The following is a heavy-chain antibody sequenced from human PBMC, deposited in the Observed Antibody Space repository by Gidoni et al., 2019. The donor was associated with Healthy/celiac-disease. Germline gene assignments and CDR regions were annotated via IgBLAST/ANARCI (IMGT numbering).Heavy chain of an antibody. V-gene: IGHV3-73*02. Sequence: EVQLVESGGGLVQPGGSLKLSCAASGFTFSGSAMHWVRQASGKGLEWVGRSRSKANSYATAYAASVKGRFTISRDDSKNTAYLQMNSLKTEDTAVYYCTSTVIVYYYYYGMDVWGQGTTVTVSS. D-gene: IGHD4-17*01. CDR1: GFTFSGSA. J-gene: IGHJ6*02. CDR2: SRSKANSYAT. CDR3: TSTVIVYYYYYGMDV.